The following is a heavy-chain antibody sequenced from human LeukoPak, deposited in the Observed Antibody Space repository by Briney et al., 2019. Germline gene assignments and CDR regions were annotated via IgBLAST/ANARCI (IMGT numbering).Heavy chain of an antibody. Sequence: GGSLRLSCAASGFTFSSYEMNWVRQAPGKGLEWVSYISSSGSTIYYADSVKGRFTISRDNAKNSLYLQMNSLRAEDTAVYYCARGLEGSGWFYYFDYWGQGTLVTASS. J-gene: IGHJ4*02. CDR1: GFTFSSYE. V-gene: IGHV3-48*03. CDR3: ARGLEGSGWFYYFDY. D-gene: IGHD6-19*01. CDR2: ISSSGSTI.